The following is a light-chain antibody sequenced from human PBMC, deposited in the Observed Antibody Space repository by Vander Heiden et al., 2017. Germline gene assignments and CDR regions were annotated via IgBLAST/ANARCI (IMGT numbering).Light chain of an antibody. CDR2: EVN. CDR1: SSDVGSSNR. Sequence: QSALTQPPSVSGSPGQSVTISCTGTSSDVGSSNRVSWYQQPPGTATKVIIYEVNNRPSGVPDRFSGSQSGNTASLTISGLQAEDEADYYCNSYTTSNTYVFGTGTKVTVL. CDR3: NSYTTSNTYV. V-gene: IGLV2-18*02. J-gene: IGLJ1*01.